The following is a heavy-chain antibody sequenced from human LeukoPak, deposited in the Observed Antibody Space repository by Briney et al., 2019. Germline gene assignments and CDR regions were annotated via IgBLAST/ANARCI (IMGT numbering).Heavy chain of an antibody. Sequence: GRSLRLSCAASGFTFDDYAMHWVRQAPGKGLEWVSGISWNSGSIGYADSVKGRFTISRDNAKNSLYLQMNSLRVEDTALYYCAKDIGSARDRVWFGELFGYYYYGMDVWGQGTTVTVSS. CDR1: GFTFDDYA. J-gene: IGHJ6*02. CDR2: ISWNSGSI. D-gene: IGHD3-10*01. V-gene: IGHV3-9*01. CDR3: AKDIGSARDRVWFGELFGYYYYGMDV.